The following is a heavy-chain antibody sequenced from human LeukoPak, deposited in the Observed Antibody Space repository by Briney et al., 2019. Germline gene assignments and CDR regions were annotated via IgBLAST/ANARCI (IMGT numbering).Heavy chain of an antibody. D-gene: IGHD2-2*02. Sequence: GGSLRLSCAASGFTVSSNYMSWVRQAPGKGLEWVSVIYSGGSTYYADSVKGRFTISRDNSKNTLYLQMNSLRAEDTAVYYCAREVRYCSSTSCYKGRGYYYYYMDVWGKGTTVTVSS. CDR2: IYSGGST. CDR1: GFTVSSNY. CDR3: AREVRYCSSTSCYKGRGYYYYYMDV. V-gene: IGHV3-66*01. J-gene: IGHJ6*03.